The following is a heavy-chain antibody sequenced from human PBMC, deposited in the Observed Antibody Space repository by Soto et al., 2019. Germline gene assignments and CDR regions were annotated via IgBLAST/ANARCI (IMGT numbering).Heavy chain of an antibody. CDR1: GLTFSDRY. CDR3: TTVTTVVYYFDS. J-gene: IGHJ4*01. CDR2: IRKKTNSYTT. D-gene: IGHD4-17*01. Sequence: EVQLVESGGGLVQPGGSLRLSCAASGLTFSDRYMDWVRQAPGKGLEWVGRIRKKTNSYTTEYAASVKGRFIISRNDSTNSLYLQMSSLTAEDKGVYYCTTVTTVVYYFDSWGQGTLVTVSS. V-gene: IGHV3-72*01.